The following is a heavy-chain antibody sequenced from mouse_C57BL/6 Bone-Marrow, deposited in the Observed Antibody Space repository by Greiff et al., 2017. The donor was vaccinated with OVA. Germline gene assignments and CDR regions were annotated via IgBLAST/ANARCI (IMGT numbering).Heavy chain of an antibody. CDR2: IYPGDGDT. CDR1: GYAFSSSW. CDR3: ARRRYGNYWYFDV. D-gene: IGHD2-1*01. Sequence: VQLQQSGPELVKPGASVKISRKASGYAFSSSWMNWVKQRPGKGLEWIGRIYPGDGDTNYNGKFKGKATLTADKSSSTAYMQLSSLTSEDSAVYFCARRRYGNYWYFDVWGTGTTVTVSS. V-gene: IGHV1-82*01. J-gene: IGHJ1*03.